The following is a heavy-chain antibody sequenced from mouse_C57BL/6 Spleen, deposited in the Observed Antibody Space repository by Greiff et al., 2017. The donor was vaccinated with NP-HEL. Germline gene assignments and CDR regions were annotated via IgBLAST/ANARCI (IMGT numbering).Heavy chain of an antibody. V-gene: IGHV5-17*01. D-gene: IGHD2-14*01. J-gene: IGHJ4*01. CDR1: GFTFSDYG. CDR3: ARQDHRAMDY. Sequence: EVQVVESGGGLVKPGGSLKLSCAASGFTFSDYGMHWVRQAPEKGLEWVAYISSGSSTIYYADTVKGRFTISRDNAKNTLFLQLTILRSEDTAMYYCARQDHRAMDYWGQGTSVTVSS. CDR2: ISSGSSTI.